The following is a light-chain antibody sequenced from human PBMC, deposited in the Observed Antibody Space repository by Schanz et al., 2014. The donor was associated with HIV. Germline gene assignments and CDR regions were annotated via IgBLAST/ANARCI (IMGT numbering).Light chain of an antibody. Sequence: ENVLTQSPGTLALSPGERATLSCRASQTVSANYLAWYQQKPGQAPRLLIYGASTRATDIPDRFSGSGSGTDFTLIISRLEPEDFAVYYCQQYGSSPLTFGGGTKVDIK. J-gene: IGKJ4*01. V-gene: IGKV3-20*01. CDR3: QQYGSSPLT. CDR2: GAS. CDR1: QTVSANY.